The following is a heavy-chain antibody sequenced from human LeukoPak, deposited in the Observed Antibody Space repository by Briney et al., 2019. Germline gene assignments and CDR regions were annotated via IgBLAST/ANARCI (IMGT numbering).Heavy chain of an antibody. CDR2: ISGSGNGT. CDR1: GFTFSSYS. V-gene: IGHV3-23*01. D-gene: IGHD6-13*01. J-gene: IGHJ3*02. CDR3: ARDGIAAAEYAFDI. Sequence: GGSLRLSCEASGFTFSSYSLSWVRQAPGKGLEWVAAISGSGNGTYYADSVRGRFTVSRDSSKDTIYLEMDSLRAEDTAVYYCARDGIAAAEYAFDIWGQGTMVTVSS.